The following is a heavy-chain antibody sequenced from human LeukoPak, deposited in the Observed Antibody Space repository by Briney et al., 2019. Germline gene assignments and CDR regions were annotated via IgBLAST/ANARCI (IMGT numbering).Heavy chain of an antibody. J-gene: IGHJ5*02. CDR1: GFTVHSNY. CDR3: AKDYRAHPLRPNWLDP. D-gene: IGHD1-26*01. V-gene: IGHV3-53*01. Sequence: GSLRLSCAASGFTVHSNYMSWVRQAPGKGLEWVSVIDRSGVTHYADSVKGRFTISRGNSKNTLYLQMNSLRAEDTGVYYCAKDYRAHPLRPNWLDPWGQGTLVTVSS. CDR2: IDRSGVT.